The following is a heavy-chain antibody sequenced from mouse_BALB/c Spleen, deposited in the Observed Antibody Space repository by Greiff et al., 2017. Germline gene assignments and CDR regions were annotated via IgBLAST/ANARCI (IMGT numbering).Heavy chain of an antibody. J-gene: IGHJ3*01. V-gene: IGHV14-3*02. CDR3: APSGYYGSSPFAY. D-gene: IGHD1-1*01. CDR1: GFNIKDTY. Sequence: VHVKQSGAELVKPGASVKLSCTASGFNIKDTYMHWVKQRPEQGLEWIGRIDPANGNTKYDPKFQGKATITADTSSNTAYLQLSSLTSEDTAVYYCAPSGYYGSSPFAYWGQGTLVTVSA. CDR2: IDPANGNT.